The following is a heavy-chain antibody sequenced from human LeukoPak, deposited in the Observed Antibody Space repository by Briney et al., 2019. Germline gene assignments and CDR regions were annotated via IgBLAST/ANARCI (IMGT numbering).Heavy chain of an antibody. CDR3: ARARSSYYYAMDV. V-gene: IGHV3-53*01. Sequence: GGSLRLSCAASGLTVSGNYLTWVRQALGKGLEWVSVIYTGSSTYYADSVKGRFTISRDNSKNTLYLQMNSLRAEDTAVYYCARARSSYYYAMDVWGQGTTVTVSS. J-gene: IGHJ6*02. CDR1: GLTVSGNY. CDR2: IYTGSST.